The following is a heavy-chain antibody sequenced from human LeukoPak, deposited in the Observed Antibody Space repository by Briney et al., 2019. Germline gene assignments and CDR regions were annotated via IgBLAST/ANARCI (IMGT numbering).Heavy chain of an antibody. V-gene: IGHV4-4*07. Sequence: SETLSLTCTVSGGSISSYYWSWIRQPAGKGLEWIGRIYTSGSTNYNPSLKSRVTISVDTSKNQFSLKLSSVTAADTAVYYCARRYYDSSGYFYYFDYWGQGTLVTVSS. D-gene: IGHD3-22*01. J-gene: IGHJ4*02. CDR3: ARRYYDSSGYFYYFDY. CDR1: GGSISSYY. CDR2: IYTSGST.